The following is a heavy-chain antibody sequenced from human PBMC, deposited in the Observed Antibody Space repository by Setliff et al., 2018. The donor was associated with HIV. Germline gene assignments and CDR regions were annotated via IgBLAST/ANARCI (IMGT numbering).Heavy chain of an antibody. CDR3: ASLAG. V-gene: IGHV3-7*05. CDR2: ISPDGSEK. CDR1: GFSFSNSA. Sequence: GGSLRLSCAASGFSFSNSAMHWVRRAPGGGLQWVASISPDGSEKSLVDSVMGRFTISRDNAKNSLFLQMNSLRVDDTALYYCASLAGWGQGTLVTVSS. J-gene: IGHJ4*02.